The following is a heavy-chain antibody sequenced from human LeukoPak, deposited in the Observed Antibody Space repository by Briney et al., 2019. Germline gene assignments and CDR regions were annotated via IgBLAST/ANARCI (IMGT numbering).Heavy chain of an antibody. D-gene: IGHD2-21*01. CDR3: ATHMGYFDY. V-gene: IGHV3-30*02. CDR2: IRYDGSNK. CDR1: GFTFSNYG. Sequence: GGSLRLSCAASGFTFSNYGMHWVRQAPGKGLEWVTFIRYDGSNKFYADSVKGRFTISRDNSKNTLYLQMNSLRSEDSAVYYCATHMGYFDYWGQGTLVTVSS. J-gene: IGHJ4*02.